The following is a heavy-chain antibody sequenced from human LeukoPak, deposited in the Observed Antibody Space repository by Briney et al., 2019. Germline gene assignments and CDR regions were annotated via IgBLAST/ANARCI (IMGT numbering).Heavy chain of an antibody. D-gene: IGHD5-18*01. Sequence: GGSLRLSCAASGFTFSSYGTHWVRQAPGKGLEWVAAISYDGRNKEYLDSVKGRFTISRDNSKNTLYLQMNSLRAEDTAVYNCAKDRGYSHGFDYWGQGTLVTVSS. CDR1: GFTFSSYG. V-gene: IGHV3-30*18. J-gene: IGHJ4*02. CDR3: AKDRGYSHGFDY. CDR2: ISYDGRNK.